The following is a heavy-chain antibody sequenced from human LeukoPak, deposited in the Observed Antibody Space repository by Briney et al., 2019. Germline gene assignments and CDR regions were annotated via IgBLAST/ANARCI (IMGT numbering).Heavy chain of an antibody. CDR2: INHSGST. V-gene: IGHV4-39*07. CDR3: ARKSSGWSRWFDP. CDR1: GGSVTTRHHF. Sequence: SETLSLTCSVSGGSVTTRHHFWGWIRQPPGKGLEWIGEINHSGSTNYNPSLKSRVTISVDTSKNQFSLKLSSVTAADTAVYYCARKSSGWSRWFDPWGQGTLVTVSS. D-gene: IGHD6-19*01. J-gene: IGHJ5*02.